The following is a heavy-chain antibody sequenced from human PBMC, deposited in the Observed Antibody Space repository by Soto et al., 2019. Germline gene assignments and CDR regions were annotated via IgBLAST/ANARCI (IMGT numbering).Heavy chain of an antibody. V-gene: IGHV4-30-4*01. CDR3: ARVPFYAPSGSYYIDY. CDR1: RGSISSGDYY. J-gene: IGHJ4*02. CDR2: IYYSGST. D-gene: IGHD1-26*01. Sequence: QVQLQESGPGLVKPSQTLSLSCTVSRGSISSGDYYWSWIRQPPGKGLEWIGYIYYSGSTYYNPSLTSRVTISVDTSKKQFSLKLSSVTAADTAVYYCARVPFYAPSGSYYIDYWGQGTLVTVSS.